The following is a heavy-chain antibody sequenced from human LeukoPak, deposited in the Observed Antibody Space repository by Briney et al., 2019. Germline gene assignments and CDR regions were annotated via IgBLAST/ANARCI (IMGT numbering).Heavy chain of an antibody. Sequence: GGSLRLSCAASGFTFSSSAMSWVRQVPGKGLEWVSGISASGGSTSYADSVRGRFTISRDNSKNTLYVQMNSLRDEDTAVYYCAKGQRWESPHYLDSWGQGTLVTVSS. D-gene: IGHD1-26*01. CDR3: AKGQRWESPHYLDS. J-gene: IGHJ4*02. CDR2: ISASGGST. V-gene: IGHV3-23*01. CDR1: GFTFSSSA.